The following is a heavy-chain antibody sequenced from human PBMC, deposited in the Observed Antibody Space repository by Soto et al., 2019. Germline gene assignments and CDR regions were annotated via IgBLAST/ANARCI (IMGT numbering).Heavy chain of an antibody. CDR3: AKAHDFIFDY. Sequence: QVQLVESGGGVVQPGRSLRLSCAASGFTFSSYGMHWVRQAPGKGLEWVAVISYDGSNKYYADSVKGRFTISRDNSKNTLYLQMNSLRAEDTAVYYCAKAHDFIFDYWGQGTLVTVSS. CDR2: ISYDGSNK. CDR1: GFTFSSYG. V-gene: IGHV3-30*18. D-gene: IGHD2-21*02. J-gene: IGHJ4*02.